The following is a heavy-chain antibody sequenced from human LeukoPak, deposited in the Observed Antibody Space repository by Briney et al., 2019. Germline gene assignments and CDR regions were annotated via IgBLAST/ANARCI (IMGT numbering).Heavy chain of an antibody. CDR3: AIEITVTTGWFDP. CDR2: IKQDGSEK. Sequence: SGGSLRLSCAASGFTFSSYWMSWVRQAPGKGLEWVANIKQDGSEKYYVDSVKGRFTISRDNAKNSLYLQMNSLRAEDTAVYYCAIEITVTTGWFDPWGQGTLVTVSS. CDR1: GFTFSSYW. V-gene: IGHV3-7*01. J-gene: IGHJ5*02. D-gene: IGHD4-17*01.